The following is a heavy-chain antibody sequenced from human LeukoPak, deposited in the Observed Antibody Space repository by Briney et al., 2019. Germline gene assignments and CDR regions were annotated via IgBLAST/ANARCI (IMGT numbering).Heavy chain of an antibody. CDR3: AYSSSWRKFDY. V-gene: IGHV3-66*01. CDR2: IYSGGST. J-gene: IGHJ4*02. D-gene: IGHD6-13*01. CDR1: GFTVSSNY. Sequence: GGSLRLSCAASGFTVSSNYMSWVRQAPGKGLEWVSVIYSGGSTYYADSVKVRFTISRDNSKNTLYLQMNSLRAEDTAVYYCAYSSSWRKFDYWGQGTLVTVSS.